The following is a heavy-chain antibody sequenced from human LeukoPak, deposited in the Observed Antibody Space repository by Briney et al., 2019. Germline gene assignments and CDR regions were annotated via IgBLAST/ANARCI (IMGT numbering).Heavy chain of an antibody. CDR1: GFTFTSSA. V-gene: IGHV1-58*02. CDR3: AAKSIAAAGTTFDY. D-gene: IGHD6-13*01. Sequence: SVKVSCKASGFTFTSSAMQWVRQALGQRLEWIGWIVVGSGNTNYAQKFQERVTITRDMSTSTAYMELSSLRSEDTAVYYCAAKSIAAAGTTFDYWGQGTLVTVSS. J-gene: IGHJ4*02. CDR2: IVVGSGNT.